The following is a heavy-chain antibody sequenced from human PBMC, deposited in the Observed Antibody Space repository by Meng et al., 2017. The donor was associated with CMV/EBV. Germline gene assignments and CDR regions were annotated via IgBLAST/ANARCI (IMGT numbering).Heavy chain of an antibody. CDR1: GFPFSSYA. D-gene: IGHD2-8*01. V-gene: IGHV3-30-3*01. J-gene: IGHJ4*02. CDR2: ISYDGSNK. Sequence: GESLKISCAASGFPFSSYAMHLVRQAPGKGLEWVAVISYDGSNKYYADSVKGRFTISRDNSKNTLYLQMNSLRAEDTAVYYCARDTYCTNGVCYVEGFDYWGQGTLVTVSS. CDR3: ARDTYCTNGVCYVEGFDY.